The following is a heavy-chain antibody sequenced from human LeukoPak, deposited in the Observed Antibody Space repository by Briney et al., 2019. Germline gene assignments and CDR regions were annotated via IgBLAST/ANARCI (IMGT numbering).Heavy chain of an antibody. Sequence: GGSLRLSCAASGFSFTSYGMNWVRQAPGKGLEWVSYISSSSTTIYYADSVKGRFTISRDDAKNSLYLQMNSLRDEDTAVYYCARDGYSYGLYFDYWGQGTLVTVSS. V-gene: IGHV3-48*02. CDR3: ARDGYSYGLYFDY. CDR2: ISSSSTTI. CDR1: GFSFTSYG. J-gene: IGHJ4*02. D-gene: IGHD5-18*01.